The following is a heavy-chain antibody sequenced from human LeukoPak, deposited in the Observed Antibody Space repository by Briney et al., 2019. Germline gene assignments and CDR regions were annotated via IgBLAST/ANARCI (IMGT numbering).Heavy chain of an antibody. J-gene: IGHJ6*03. Sequence: PSQTLSLPCTVSGGSISSGNYYWSWIRQPAGKGLEWIGRIYTSGSTNYNPSLKSRVTMSVDTSKNQFSLKLSSVTAADTAVYYCARDQYCSSTSCYTGGFTSYYYYYMDVWGKGTTVTVSS. D-gene: IGHD2-2*02. CDR2: IYTSGST. CDR3: ARDQYCSSTSCYTGGFTSYYYYYMDV. CDR1: GGSISSGNYY. V-gene: IGHV4-61*02.